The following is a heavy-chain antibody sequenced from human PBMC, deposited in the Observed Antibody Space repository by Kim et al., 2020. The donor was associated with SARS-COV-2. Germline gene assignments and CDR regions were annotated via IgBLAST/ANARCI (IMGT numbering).Heavy chain of an antibody. J-gene: IGHJ4*02. CDR3: ATLGGDGYNSFDY. Sequence: YNPSLKGRVTTSVDTSKNQFSLKLGSVTAADTAVYYCATLGGDGYNSFDYWGQGTLVTVSS. V-gene: IGHV4-31*02. D-gene: IGHD5-12*01.